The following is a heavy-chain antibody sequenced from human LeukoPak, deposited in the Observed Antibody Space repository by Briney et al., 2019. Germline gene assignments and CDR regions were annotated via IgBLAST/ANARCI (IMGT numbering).Heavy chain of an antibody. V-gene: IGHV1-46*01. CDR2: INPSGGST. J-gene: IGHJ3*02. CDR3: ARGGRSFAFDI. Sequence: ASVSVSCTASGYTFTSYYMHSVRQAPGQGLEWMGIINPSGGSTSDAQKFQGRLTMTRDTSTSTVYMELSSLRSEDTAVYYCARGGRSFAFDIWGQGTRVTVSS. D-gene: IGHD1-26*01. CDR1: GYTFTSYY.